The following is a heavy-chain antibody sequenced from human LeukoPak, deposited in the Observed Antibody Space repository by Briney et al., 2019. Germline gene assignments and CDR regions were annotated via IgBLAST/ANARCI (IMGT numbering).Heavy chain of an antibody. CDR2: ISGSGGST. D-gene: IGHD2-15*01. CDR3: ARGCGSDSSGGGCDY. Sequence: PGGSLRLSCAASGFTFSSYAMSWVRQAPGKGLEWVSAISGSGGSTYYADSVKGRFTISRDNSKNTLYLQMNSLRAEDTAVYYCARGCGSDSSGGGCDYWGQGTQVTVSS. V-gene: IGHV3-23*01. CDR1: GFTFSSYA. J-gene: IGHJ4*02.